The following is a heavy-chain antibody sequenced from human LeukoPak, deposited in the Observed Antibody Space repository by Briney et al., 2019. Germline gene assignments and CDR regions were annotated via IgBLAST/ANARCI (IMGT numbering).Heavy chain of an antibody. D-gene: IGHD5-12*01. Sequence: GGSLRLSCAASGFTFSTYSMNWVRQAPGKGLEWVSSISSSSRYRYYAASLKGRFTISRDNAKNSLYLQMNSLRAEDTAVYYCARVKEASAFDIWGQGTTVTVSS. J-gene: IGHJ3*02. CDR3: ARVKEASAFDI. CDR1: GFTFSTYS. CDR2: ISSSSRYR. V-gene: IGHV3-21*01.